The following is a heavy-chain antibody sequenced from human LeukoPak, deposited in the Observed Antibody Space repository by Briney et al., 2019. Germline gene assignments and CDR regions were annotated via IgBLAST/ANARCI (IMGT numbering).Heavy chain of an antibody. CDR3: SVYNWNDNWFDP. J-gene: IGHJ5*02. CDR2: ISAYNGNT. D-gene: IGHD1-1*01. CDR1: GYTFTSYG. V-gene: IGHV1-18*01. Sequence: ASVKVSCKASGYTFTSYGISWVRQAPGQGLEWMGWISAYNGNTNYAQKLQGRVTMTTDTSTSTAYMELSSLRSEDTAVYYCSVYNWNDNWFDPWGQGTLVTVSS.